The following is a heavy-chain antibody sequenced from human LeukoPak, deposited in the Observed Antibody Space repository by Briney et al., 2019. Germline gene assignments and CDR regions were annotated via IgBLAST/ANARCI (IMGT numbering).Heavy chain of an antibody. V-gene: IGHV3-21*01. CDR2: ISSSSSYI. D-gene: IGHD3-16*01. CDR1: GFTFSSYS. Sequence: GGSLRLSCAASGFTFSSYSTNWVRQAPGKGLEWVSSISSSSSYIYYADSVKGRFTISRDNAKNSLYLQMNSLRAEDTAVYYCAREIVDVGFDYWGQGTLVTVSS. J-gene: IGHJ4*02. CDR3: AREIVDVGFDY.